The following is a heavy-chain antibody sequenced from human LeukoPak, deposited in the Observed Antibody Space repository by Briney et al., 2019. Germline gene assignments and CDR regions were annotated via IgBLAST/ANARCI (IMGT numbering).Heavy chain of an antibody. CDR2: ISSSGSTI. CDR1: GFTFSDYY. J-gene: IGHJ4*02. CDR3: ARENNYYDSSGYSFDY. V-gene: IGHV3-11*01. Sequence: KAGGSLRLSCAASGFTFSDYYMSWIRQAPGKGLEWVSYISSSGSTIYYADSVKGRFTISRDSAKNSLYLQMNSLRAEDTAVYYCARENNYYDSSGYSFDYWGQGTLVTVSS. D-gene: IGHD3-22*01.